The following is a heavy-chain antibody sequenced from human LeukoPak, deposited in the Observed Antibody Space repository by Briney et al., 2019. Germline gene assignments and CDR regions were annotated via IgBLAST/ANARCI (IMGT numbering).Heavy chain of an antibody. CDR2: IYSGGAT. Sequence: GGSLRLSCSASGFDVGRNYMTWVRQAPGKGLEWVSFIYSGGATYYADSVRGRFTISRDSSKNTLYLQMNSLRVEDTAVYYCARVPGYSWGQGTLVTVSS. D-gene: IGHD6-13*01. CDR3: ARVPGYS. V-gene: IGHV3-53*01. J-gene: IGHJ4*02. CDR1: GFDVGRNY.